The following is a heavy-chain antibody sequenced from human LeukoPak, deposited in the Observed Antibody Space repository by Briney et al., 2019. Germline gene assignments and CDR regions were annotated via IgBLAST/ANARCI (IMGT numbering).Heavy chain of an antibody. CDR3: ARDRWATAMVIDY. Sequence: SVKVSCKASGGTFSSYAISWVRQAPGQGLEWMGRIIPILGIANYAQKFQGRVTITADKSTSTAYMEPSSLRSEDTAVYYCARDRWATAMVIDYWGQGTLVTVSS. J-gene: IGHJ4*02. CDR2: IIPILGIA. V-gene: IGHV1-69*04. CDR1: GGTFSSYA. D-gene: IGHD5-18*01.